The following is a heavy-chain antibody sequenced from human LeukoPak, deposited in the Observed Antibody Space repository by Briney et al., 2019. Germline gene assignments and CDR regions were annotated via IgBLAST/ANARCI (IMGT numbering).Heavy chain of an antibody. J-gene: IGHJ4*02. CDR3: ARGLCSSTSCYKPFDY. Sequence: ASVKVSCKASGYTFTGYYMHWVRQALGQGLEWMGWINPNSGGTNYAQKFQGRVTMTRDTSISTAYMELSRLRSDDTAVYYCARGLCSSTSCYKPFDYWGQGTLVTVSS. V-gene: IGHV1-2*02. CDR2: INPNSGGT. CDR1: GYTFTGYY. D-gene: IGHD2-2*02.